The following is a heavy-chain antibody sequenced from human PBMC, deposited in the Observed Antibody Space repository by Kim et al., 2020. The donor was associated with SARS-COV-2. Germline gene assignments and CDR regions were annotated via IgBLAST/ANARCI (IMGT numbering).Heavy chain of an antibody. J-gene: IGHJ3*02. CDR1: GFTFGDYA. Sequence: GGSLRLSCAASGFTFGDYAMHWVRQAPGKGLEWVSGISWNSGSIGYADSVKGRFTISRDNAKNSLYLQMNSLRAEDTALYYCAKAPVGWYSVAFDIWGQGIMVTVSS. V-gene: IGHV3-9*01. CDR3: AKAPVGWYSVAFDI. D-gene: IGHD6-19*01. CDR2: ISWNSGSI.